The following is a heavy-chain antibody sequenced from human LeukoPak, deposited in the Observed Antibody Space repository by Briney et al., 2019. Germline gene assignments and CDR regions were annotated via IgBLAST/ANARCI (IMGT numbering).Heavy chain of an antibody. D-gene: IGHD3-3*01. CDR2: FDPEDGET. CDR3: ATSTNPLRFLEWLYWAFDI. Sequence: VASVKVSCKVSGYTLTELSMHWVRQAPGKGLEWMGGFDPEDGETIYAQKFQGRVTMTEDTSTDTAYMELSSLRSEDTAVYYCATSTNPLRFLEWLYWAFDIWGQGTMVTVSS. J-gene: IGHJ3*02. V-gene: IGHV1-24*01. CDR1: GYTLTELS.